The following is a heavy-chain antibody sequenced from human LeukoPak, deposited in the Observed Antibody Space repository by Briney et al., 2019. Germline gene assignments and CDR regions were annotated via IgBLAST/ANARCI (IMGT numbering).Heavy chain of an antibody. J-gene: IGHJ5*02. CDR2: INGDGINT. Sequence: GGSVRLFCAASGFTFSSYSMHWVRQAPGKGLGWVSRINGDGINTSYADSVKGRFTNSRDNAKTTLNLQMNSLRAEDTAVYYCARDLGQYYDTSDNWFDPWGQGTLVTVSS. D-gene: IGHD3-22*01. CDR1: GFTFSSYS. CDR3: ARDLGQYYDTSDNWFDP. V-gene: IGHV3-74*01.